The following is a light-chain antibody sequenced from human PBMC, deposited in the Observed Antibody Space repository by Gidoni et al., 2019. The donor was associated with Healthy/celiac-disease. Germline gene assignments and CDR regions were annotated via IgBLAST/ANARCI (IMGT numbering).Light chain of an antibody. CDR1: QSVSSSY. J-gene: IGKJ4*01. CDR3: QQYGSSPT. Sequence: EIVLTKSPGTLSLSPGERATLSCRASQSVSSSYLAWYQQKPGQAPRLLIYGASSRATGIPDRFSGSGSGTDFTLTISRLEPEDFAVYYCQQYGSSPTFXGXTKVEIK. CDR2: GAS. V-gene: IGKV3-20*01.